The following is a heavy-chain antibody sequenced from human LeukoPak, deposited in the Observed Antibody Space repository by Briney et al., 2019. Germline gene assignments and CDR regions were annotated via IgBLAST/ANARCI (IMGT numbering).Heavy chain of an antibody. CDR1: GFTFSSYG. Sequence: GRSLRLSCAASGFTFSSYGMHWVRQAPGKGLEWVAVISYDGSNKYYADSVKGRFTISRDNSKNTLYLQMNSLRAEDTAVYYCAKEAYSGYDPGIHFDYWGQGTLVTVSS. D-gene: IGHD5-12*01. J-gene: IGHJ4*02. CDR2: ISYDGSNK. V-gene: IGHV3-30*18. CDR3: AKEAYSGYDPGIHFDY.